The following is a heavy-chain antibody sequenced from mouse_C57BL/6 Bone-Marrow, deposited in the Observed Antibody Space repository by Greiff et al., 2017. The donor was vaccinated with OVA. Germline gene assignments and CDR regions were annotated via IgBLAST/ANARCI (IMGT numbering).Heavy chain of an antibody. CDR1: GYSFTDYN. Sequence: EVKLQESGPELVKPGASVKISCKASGYSFTDYNMNWVKQSNGKSLEWIGVINPNYGTTSYNRKFKGKATLTVDQSSSTAYMQLNSLTSEDSAVYYCARDYGSSYYYAMDYWGQGTSVTVSS. CDR2: INPNYGTT. J-gene: IGHJ4*01. D-gene: IGHD1-1*01. V-gene: IGHV1-39*01. CDR3: ARDYGSSYYYAMDY.